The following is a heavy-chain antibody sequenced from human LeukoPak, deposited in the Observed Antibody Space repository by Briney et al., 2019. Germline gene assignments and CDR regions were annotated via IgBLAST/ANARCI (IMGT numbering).Heavy chain of an antibody. CDR3: ARAKYYYGSGSYSPFGY. Sequence: ASVKVSCKASGYTFTSYDINWVRQATGQGLEWMRWMNPNSGNTGYAQKFQGRVTMTRNTSISTAYMELSSLRSEDTAVYYCARAKYYYGSGSYSPFGYWGQGTLVTVSS. CDR2: MNPNSGNT. CDR1: GYTFTSYD. J-gene: IGHJ4*02. V-gene: IGHV1-8*01. D-gene: IGHD3-10*01.